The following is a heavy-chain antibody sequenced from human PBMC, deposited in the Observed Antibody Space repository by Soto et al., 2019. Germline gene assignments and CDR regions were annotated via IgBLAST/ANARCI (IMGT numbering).Heavy chain of an antibody. J-gene: IGHJ6*02. Sequence: LRLSCAASGFTFSDYYMSWIRQAPGKGLEWVSYISSSGSTIYYADSVKGRFTISRDNAKNSLYLQMNSLRAEDTAVYYCARGYYYDSSGYYSPDPYYYYGMDVWGQGTTVTVSS. CDR1: GFTFSDYY. D-gene: IGHD3-22*01. CDR3: ARGYYYDSSGYYSPDPYYYYGMDV. V-gene: IGHV3-11*01. CDR2: ISSSGSTI.